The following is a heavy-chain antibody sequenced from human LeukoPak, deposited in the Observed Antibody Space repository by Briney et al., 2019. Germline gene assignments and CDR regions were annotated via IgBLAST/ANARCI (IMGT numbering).Heavy chain of an antibody. J-gene: IGHJ4*02. D-gene: IGHD6-13*01. Sequence: GGSLRLSCAASGFTFSSYWMSWVRQAPGKGLEWVANIKQDGSEKYYVDFVKGRFTISRDNSRNTLYLQMNSLRAEDTAVYYCAKSSSSWYFDYWGQGTLVTVSS. CDR2: IKQDGSEK. V-gene: IGHV3-7*01. CDR1: GFTFSSYW. CDR3: AKSSSSWYFDY.